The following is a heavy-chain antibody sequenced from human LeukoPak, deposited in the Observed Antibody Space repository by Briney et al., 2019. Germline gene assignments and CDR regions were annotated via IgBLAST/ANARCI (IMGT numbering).Heavy chain of an antibody. V-gene: IGHV3-9*03. D-gene: IGHD1-26*01. CDR1: GFSFDEYG. CDR2: ISWNSGSI. J-gene: IGHJ3*02. CDR3: AKDIGRKWELPHDAFDI. Sequence: GGSLRLSCAASGFSFDEYGVTWVRQAPGKGLEWVSGISWNSGSIGYADSVKGRFTISRDNAKNSLYLQMNSLRAEDMALYYCAKDIGRKWELPHDAFDIWGQGTMVTVSS.